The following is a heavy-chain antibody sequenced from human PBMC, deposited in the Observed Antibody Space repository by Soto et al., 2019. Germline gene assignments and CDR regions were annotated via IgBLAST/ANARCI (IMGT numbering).Heavy chain of an antibody. CDR3: AAGRYFDWLPLDY. D-gene: IGHD3-9*01. J-gene: IGHJ4*02. V-gene: IGHV3-33*01. CDR1: GFTFSSYG. CDR2: IWYDGSNK. Sequence: QVQLVESGGGVVQPGRSLRLSCAASGFTFSSYGMHWVRQAPGKGLEWVAVIWYDGSNKYYADSVKGRFTISRDNSKNTLYRQMNSLRAEDTAVYYCAAGRYFDWLPLDYWGQGTLVTVSS.